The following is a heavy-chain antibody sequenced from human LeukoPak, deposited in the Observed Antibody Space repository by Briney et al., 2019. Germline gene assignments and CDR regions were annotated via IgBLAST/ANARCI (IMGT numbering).Heavy chain of an antibody. D-gene: IGHD4-17*01. J-gene: IGHJ4*02. V-gene: IGHV1-69*04. CDR2: IIPILETT. CDR1: GGTFSSYA. CDR3: SRAALDGDYAWDQ. Sequence: SVKVSCKASGGTFSSYAVNWVRQAPGQGLEWMGRIIPILETTNYTQKLQDRVTVTADKPAVIVYMELSSLRPEDTAVYYCSRAALDGDYAWDQWGQGTLVTVSS.